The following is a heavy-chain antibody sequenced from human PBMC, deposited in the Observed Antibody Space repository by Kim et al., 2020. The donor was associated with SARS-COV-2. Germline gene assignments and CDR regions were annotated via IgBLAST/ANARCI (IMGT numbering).Heavy chain of an antibody. V-gene: IGHV3-23*01. CDR2: ISDNGAST. CDR1: GFTFSNNA. J-gene: IGHJ4*02. Sequence: GGSLRLSCAASGFTFSNNAMTWVRQAPGKGLEWVSFISDNGASTYYADSVKGRFTISRDNSKNTLYLQMNSLRAEDTAVYYCAKRLNVGSPMNFFEHWGRGTLVTVSS. D-gene: IGHD3-22*01. CDR3: AKRLNVGSPMNFFEH.